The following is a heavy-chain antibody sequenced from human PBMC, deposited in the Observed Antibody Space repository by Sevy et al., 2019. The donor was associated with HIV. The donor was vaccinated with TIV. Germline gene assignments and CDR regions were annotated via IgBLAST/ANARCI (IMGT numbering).Heavy chain of an antibody. CDR1: GGSISSSSYY. D-gene: IGHD3-3*01. V-gene: IGHV4-39*01. CDR2: IYYSGST. J-gene: IGHJ6*02. Sequence: SETLSLTCTVSGGSISSSSYYWGWIRQPPGKGLEWIGSIYYSGSTYYNPSLKSRVTISVDTSKNQFSLKLSSVTAADTAVYYCARRITTHSVYYYYYYGMDVWGQGTTVTV. CDR3: ARRITTHSVYYYYYYGMDV.